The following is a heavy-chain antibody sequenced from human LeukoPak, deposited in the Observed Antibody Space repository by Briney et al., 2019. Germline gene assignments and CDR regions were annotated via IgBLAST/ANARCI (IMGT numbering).Heavy chain of an antibody. V-gene: IGHV3-23*01. J-gene: IGHJ4*02. CDR3: ARARHSYGHTGPYFDY. CDR1: GFTFSGYA. CDR2: ISGSAGST. D-gene: IGHD5-18*01. Sequence: GGSLRLSCAASGFTFSGYAMTWVRQAPGKGLEWVSAISGSAGSTYYADSVKGRFTISRDNAKNSLYLQMNSLRAEDTAVYYCARARHSYGHTGPYFDYWGQGTLVTVSS.